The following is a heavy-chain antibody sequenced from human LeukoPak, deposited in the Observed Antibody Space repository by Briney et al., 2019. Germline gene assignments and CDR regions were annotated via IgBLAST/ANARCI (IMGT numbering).Heavy chain of an antibody. CDR3: ARDKAGSYYPYFDY. J-gene: IGHJ4*02. V-gene: IGHV4-4*07. Sequence: PSETLSLTFTVSGGSISSYYWSWIRQPAGKGLEWIGRIYTSGSTNYNPSLKRRVTMSVDTSKNQFSLKLSSVTAADTAVYYCARDKAGSYYPYFDYWGQGTLVTVSS. D-gene: IGHD1-26*01. CDR1: GGSISSYY. CDR2: IYTSGST.